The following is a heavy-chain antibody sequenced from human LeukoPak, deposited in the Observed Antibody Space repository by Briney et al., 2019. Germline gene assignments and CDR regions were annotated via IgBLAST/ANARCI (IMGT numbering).Heavy chain of an antibody. J-gene: IGHJ5*02. CDR3: APGATRPGIP. Sequence: SETLSLTCAVYGGSFSGYYWSWIRQPPGKGLEWIGQINHSGSTNYSPSLKSRGTISVDTSRKQFTLKLSSVTAADTAVYYCAPGATRPGIPWGRGTLVTVSS. D-gene: IGHD1-26*01. V-gene: IGHV4-34*01. CDR2: INHSGST. CDR1: GGSFSGYY.